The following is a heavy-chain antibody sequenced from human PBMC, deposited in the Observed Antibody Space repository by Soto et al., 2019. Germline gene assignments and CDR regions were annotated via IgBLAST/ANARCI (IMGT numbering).Heavy chain of an antibody. D-gene: IGHD1-26*01. V-gene: IGHV4-39*01. J-gene: IGHJ4*02. Sequence: PSETLSLTCTVSGGSITSTNYHWGWIRQAPGKGLEWIGNIYYSGSTYYNPSLNSRVTVSVDTSKNQFSLKLTSVTAADTAVYYCARRLVGAIKGFDYWGQGTLVT. CDR1: GGSITSTNYH. CDR3: ARRLVGAIKGFDY. CDR2: IYYSGST.